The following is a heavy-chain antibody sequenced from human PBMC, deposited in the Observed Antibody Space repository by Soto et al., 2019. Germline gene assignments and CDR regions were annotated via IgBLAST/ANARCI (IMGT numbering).Heavy chain of an antibody. Sequence: PSETLSLTCAVSGDSITTSYWSWIRQSPGKGLEWIGYIFYSGSTKYNPSLKSRVTMSVDTSKNQLSLKMNSVTAADKAVYYCARHAGQYSSSWY. D-gene: IGHD6-13*01. V-gene: IGHV4-59*08. J-gene: IGHJ2*01. CDR1: GDSITTSY. CDR2: IFYSGST. CDR3: ARHAGQYSSSWY.